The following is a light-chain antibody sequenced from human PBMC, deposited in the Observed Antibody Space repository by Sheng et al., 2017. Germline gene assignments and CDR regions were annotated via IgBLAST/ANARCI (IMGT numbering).Light chain of an antibody. Sequence: EIVMTQSPATLSVSPGERATLSCRASQSVSNNLGWYQQKPGQAPRLLIYGASTRATGIPARFSGSGSGTQFTLTISSLQSEDFATYHCQQYYLSPSFGGGT. CDR1: QSVSNN. CDR3: QQYYLSPS. CDR2: GAS. J-gene: IGKJ4*01. V-gene: IGKV3-15*01.